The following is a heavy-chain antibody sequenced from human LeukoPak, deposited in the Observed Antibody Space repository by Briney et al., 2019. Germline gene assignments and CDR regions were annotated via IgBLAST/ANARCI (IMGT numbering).Heavy chain of an antibody. J-gene: IGHJ4*02. Sequence: GGSLRLSCAASGFTFSSRAMNWVRQAPEKGLEWVSTISGSGDSTYYADSVADRFIISRDNSKNTLYLQMNSLRAEDTALYFCAKSLDGSGSYYNGDYWGQGTLVTVSS. CDR1: GFTFSSRA. D-gene: IGHD3-10*01. CDR2: ISGSGDST. CDR3: AKSLDGSGSYYNGDY. V-gene: IGHV3-23*01.